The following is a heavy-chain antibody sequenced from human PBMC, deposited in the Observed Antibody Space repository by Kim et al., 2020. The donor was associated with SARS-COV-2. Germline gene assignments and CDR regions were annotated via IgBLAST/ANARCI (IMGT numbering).Heavy chain of an antibody. D-gene: IGHD6-19*01. J-gene: IGHJ6*02. CDR1: GGSISSSSYY. V-gene: IGHV4-39*07. Sequence: SETLSLTCTVSGGSISSSSYYWGWIRQPPGKGLEWIGSIYYSGSTYYNPSLKSRVTISVDTSKNQFSLKLSSVTAADTAVYYCARVHSSGLLYYYYYGMDVWGQGTTVTVSS. CDR2: IYYSGST. CDR3: ARVHSSGLLYYYYYGMDV.